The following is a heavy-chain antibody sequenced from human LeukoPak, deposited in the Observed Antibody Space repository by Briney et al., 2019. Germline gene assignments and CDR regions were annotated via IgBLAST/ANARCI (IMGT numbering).Heavy chain of an antibody. Sequence: GGSLRLSCAASGFTFSSHSMIWVRQARGKGLEWVSSISSSNSYIYYADSVKGRFTISRDNAKNSLYLQMNSLRAEETAVYYCARDRGDIVPAAIPYYFDYWGQGTLVTVSS. J-gene: IGHJ4*02. CDR1: GFTFSSHS. CDR3: ARDRGDIVPAAIPYYFDY. CDR2: ISSSNSYI. V-gene: IGHV3-21*01. D-gene: IGHD2-2*01.